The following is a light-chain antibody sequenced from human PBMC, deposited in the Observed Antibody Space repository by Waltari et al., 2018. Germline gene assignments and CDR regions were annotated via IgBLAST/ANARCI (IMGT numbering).Light chain of an antibody. Sequence: QSVLTQPPSVSGAPGQRVTISCTGSSSNIGAGYDVHWYQQLPGTAPKLLIYGNSNRPSGVPDRFSGSKSGPSASLAITGLQAGDEADYYCQSYDSSLSGVFGGGTKLTVL. V-gene: IGLV1-40*01. J-gene: IGLJ2*01. CDR3: QSYDSSLSGV. CDR2: GNS. CDR1: SSNIGAGYD.